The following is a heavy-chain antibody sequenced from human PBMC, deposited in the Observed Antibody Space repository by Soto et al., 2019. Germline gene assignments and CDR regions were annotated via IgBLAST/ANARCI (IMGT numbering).Heavy chain of an antibody. CDR1: GFTFSNYA. Sequence: PGGSLRLSCAASGFTFSNYAMSWVRQAQGKGLEWVSTISDSGGSTYYADSVKGRFTISRDNSKNTLYLQMNSLRAEDTAVYYCAKSVWFGEPAPYWGQGTLVTVSS. CDR3: AKSVWFGEPAPY. CDR2: ISDSGGST. D-gene: IGHD3-10*01. J-gene: IGHJ4*02. V-gene: IGHV3-23*01.